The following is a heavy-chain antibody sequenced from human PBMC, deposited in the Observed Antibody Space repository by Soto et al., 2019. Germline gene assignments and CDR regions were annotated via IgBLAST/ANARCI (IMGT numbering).Heavy chain of an antibody. V-gene: IGHV3-23*01. CDR2: MSGSGDNT. CDR3: AKGSYTNYNWFDP. D-gene: IGHD4-4*01. CDR1: GFTFSSHA. Sequence: EVQLLESGGGLVQPGGSLRLSCAASGFTFSSHAMSWVRQAPGKGLEWVSSMSGSGDNTYHADSVKGRFTVSRDNSKNTPYLQMNSLRVEDTAVYYCAKGSYTNYNWFDPWGQGTLVTVSS. J-gene: IGHJ5*02.